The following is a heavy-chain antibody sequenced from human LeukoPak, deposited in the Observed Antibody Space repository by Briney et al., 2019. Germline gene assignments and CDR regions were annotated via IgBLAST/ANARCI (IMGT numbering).Heavy chain of an antibody. CDR1: GWTFSGYD. D-gene: IGHD3-16*01. J-gene: IGHJ4*02. CDR3: ARGDASDEGEFDY. V-gene: IGHV4-34*01. CDR2: INHSGRT. Sequence: SESLSLTCAVYGWTFSGYDWSWIRQPPGKGLEWIGEINHSGRTTYNPALRSRVTISVDTSKIQFSLKLSPVTAADTAVYYCARGDASDEGEFDYWGQGTLVTISS.